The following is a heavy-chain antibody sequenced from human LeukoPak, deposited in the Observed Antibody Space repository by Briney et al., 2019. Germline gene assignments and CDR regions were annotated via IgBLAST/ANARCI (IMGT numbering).Heavy chain of an antibody. V-gene: IGHV3-30*18. D-gene: IGHD6-13*01. J-gene: IGHJ4*02. CDR3: AKDRTVAGTSGFDY. CDR1: GFTFNMYG. Sequence: PGGSLRLSCAASGFTFNMYGMHWVRQAPGKGLEWVAATSYDGSTTYYADSVKGRFTISRDNSKNTLYLQMNSLRAEDTAVYSCAKDRTVAGTSGFDYWGQGTLVTVSS. CDR2: TSYDGSTT.